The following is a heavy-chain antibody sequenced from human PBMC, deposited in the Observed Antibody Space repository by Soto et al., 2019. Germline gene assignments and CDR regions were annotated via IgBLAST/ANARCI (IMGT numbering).Heavy chain of an antibody. CDR1: GFTFSSYE. D-gene: IGHD2-8*02. V-gene: IGHV3-48*03. J-gene: IGHJ4*02. CDR2: ITSTGSTR. Sequence: GGSLRLSCAASGFTFSSYEMNWVRQAPGKGLEWVSDITSTGSTRYYADSVKGRFTISRDNAKNSLYLQMNSLRAEDTAVYYCARGYCTSSACHWNFDYWGQGTMVTVSS. CDR3: ARGYCTSSACHWNFDY.